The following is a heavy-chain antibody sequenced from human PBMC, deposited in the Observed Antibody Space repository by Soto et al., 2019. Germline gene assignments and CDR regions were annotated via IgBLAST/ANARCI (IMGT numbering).Heavy chain of an antibody. CDR3: VRAAGYSGYDYVYYYGMDV. CDR2: LWYDGRNK. D-gene: IGHD5-12*01. V-gene: IGHV3-33*01. CDR1: GFTFNNYG. Sequence: QVQLVESGGGVVQPGRSLRLSCAASGFTFNNYGMHWVRQVPGKGLEWVALLWYDGRNKYYVDSVKGRFTISRDNSKNTLYLEMNSLRDEDTAVYYCVRAAGYSGYDYVYYYGMDVWGQGTTVTVSS. J-gene: IGHJ6*02.